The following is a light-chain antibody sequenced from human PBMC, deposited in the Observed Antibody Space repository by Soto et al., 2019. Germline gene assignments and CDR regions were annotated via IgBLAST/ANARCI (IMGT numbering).Light chain of an antibody. CDR2: EVS. V-gene: IGLV2-8*01. CDR1: SSDVGGYNY. Sequence: QSVLTQPPSASGSPGQSVTISCTGTSSDVGGYNYVSWYQQHPGKAPKLMIYEVSKRPSGVPDRFSGSKSGNTASLTVSGLQAEDEADYYCSSYAVGKNDFGTGTKVTVL. J-gene: IGLJ1*01. CDR3: SSYAVGKND.